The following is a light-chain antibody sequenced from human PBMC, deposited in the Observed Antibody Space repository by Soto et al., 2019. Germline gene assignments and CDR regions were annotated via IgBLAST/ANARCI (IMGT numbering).Light chain of an antibody. CDR3: HQRSNWPPFT. V-gene: IGKV3D-20*02. CDR2: DAS. Sequence: EIVMTQSPATLSVSPGERATLSCRASQSVSSSYLAWYQQKPGQAPRLLIYDASKRATDIPDRFIGSGSGTDFTLTISSLEPEDFAVYYCHQRSNWPPFTFGGGTKV. J-gene: IGKJ4*01. CDR1: QSVSSSY.